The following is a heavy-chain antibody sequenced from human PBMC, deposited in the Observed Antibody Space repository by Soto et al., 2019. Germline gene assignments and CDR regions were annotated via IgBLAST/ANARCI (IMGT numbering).Heavy chain of an antibody. CDR2: IYSGGST. CDR1: GFTVSSNY. CDR3: ARSGSYHSFDY. J-gene: IGHJ4*01. Sequence: PGGSLRLSCAASGFTVSSNYMSWVRQAPGKGLEWVSVIYSGGSTYYADSVKGRFTISRDNSKNTLYLQMNGLRAEDTAVYYCARSGSYHSFDYWGQGTLVTVSS. D-gene: IGHD1-26*01. V-gene: IGHV3-53*01.